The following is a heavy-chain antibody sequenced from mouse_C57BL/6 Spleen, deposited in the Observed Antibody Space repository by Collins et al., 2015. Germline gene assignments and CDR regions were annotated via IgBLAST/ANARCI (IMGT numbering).Heavy chain of an antibody. V-gene: IGHV1-80*01. CDR3: GGDYDFDY. D-gene: IGHD2-4*01. Sequence: QVQLQQSGAELVRPGSSVKISCKASGYAFSSYWMNWVKQRPGQGLEWIGQIYPGDGDTNYNGKFKGKATLTADKSSSTAYMQLSSLTSEDSAVYFCGGDYDFDYWGQGTTLTVSS. CDR2: IYPGDGDT. J-gene: IGHJ2*01. CDR1: GYAFSSYW.